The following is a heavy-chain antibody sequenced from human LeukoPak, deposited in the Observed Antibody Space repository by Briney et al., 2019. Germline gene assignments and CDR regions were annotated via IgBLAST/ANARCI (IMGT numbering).Heavy chain of an antibody. CDR2: IRQEESEI. CDR1: GFRYWICW. J-gene: IGHJ6*03. Sequence: GGSLRLLCEGCGFRYWICWMIGPRESRGGGPEGVANIRQEESEIHTVDYVKGRFTISRDHAKISVYLHMQSLSAEDRALYYCANQSANYYGSFFYYYMDVWGKGTTVTVSS. D-gene: IGHD3-10*01. V-gene: IGHV3-7*01. CDR3: ANQSANYYGSFFYYYMDV.